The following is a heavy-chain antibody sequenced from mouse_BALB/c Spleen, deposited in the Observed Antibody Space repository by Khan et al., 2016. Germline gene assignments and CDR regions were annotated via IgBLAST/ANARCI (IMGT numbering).Heavy chain of an antibody. Sequence: QVQLKQSGPSLVQPSQSLSINCIVSGFSLTTYAVHWVRQSPGKGLEWLGVIWGGGTTDYNAAFMSRLSITTDNSKRQVFYKMNSLQSDDTAIYFCAIVDDFDSDGAWFAYWGQGSLVTVST. CDR3: AIVDDFDSDGAWFAY. D-gene: IGHD1-3*01. V-gene: IGHV2-5-1*01. CDR2: IWGGGTT. J-gene: IGHJ3*01. CDR1: GFSLTTYA.